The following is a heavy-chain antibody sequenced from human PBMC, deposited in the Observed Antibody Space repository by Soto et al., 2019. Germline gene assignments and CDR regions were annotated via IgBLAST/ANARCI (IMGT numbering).Heavy chain of an antibody. D-gene: IGHD3-22*01. Sequence: VASVKVSCKASGYTFTSYGIIWVRQAPGQGLEWMGWISAYNGNTNYAQKLQGRVTMTTDTSTSTAYMELRSLRSDDTAVYYCARGPTYYYDSSGYYEVSDLDYWGQGTLVTVSS. J-gene: IGHJ4*02. CDR3: ARGPTYYYDSSGYYEVSDLDY. CDR1: GYTFTSYG. CDR2: ISAYNGNT. V-gene: IGHV1-18*01.